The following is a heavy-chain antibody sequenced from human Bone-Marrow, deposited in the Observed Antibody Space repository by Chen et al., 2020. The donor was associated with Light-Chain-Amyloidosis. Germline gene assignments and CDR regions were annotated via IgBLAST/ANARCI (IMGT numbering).Heavy chain of an antibody. CDR3: ARRRDGYNFYY. V-gene: IGHV5-51*01. D-gene: IGHD5-12*01. Sequence: EQSGPEVKKPGESLKISCKGSGYTFPNYWIGWVRQMPGKGLEWMGVIYPDDSDARYSPSFEGQVTISADKSITTAYLQWRSLKASDTAMYYCARRRDGYNFYYWGQGTLVTVSS. CDR2: IYPDDSDA. CDR1: GYTFPNYW. J-gene: IGHJ4*02.